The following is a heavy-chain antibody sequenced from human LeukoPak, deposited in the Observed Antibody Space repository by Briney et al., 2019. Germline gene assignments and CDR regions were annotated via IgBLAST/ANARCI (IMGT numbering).Heavy chain of an antibody. CDR1: EFTLTNAW. V-gene: IGHV3-53*01. CDR2: IYGGGDT. Sequence: GGSLRLSCSASEFTLTNAWMSWVRQAPGKGLEWVSVIYGGGDTYYADSVRGRFTISRDNFENTLFLQMDSLRAEDTAVYYCTRLLPSSHHFFDSWGQGTLVTVSS. D-gene: IGHD6-6*01. CDR3: TRLLPSSHHFFDS. J-gene: IGHJ4*02.